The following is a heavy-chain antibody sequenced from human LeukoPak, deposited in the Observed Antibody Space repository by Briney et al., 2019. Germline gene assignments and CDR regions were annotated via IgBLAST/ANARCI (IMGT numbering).Heavy chain of an antibody. CDR1: GFSFSYYW. CDR3: ARDAEVGTLFGVLSRYNWFDP. J-gene: IGHJ5*02. CDR2: IKQDGSEK. D-gene: IGHD3-3*01. Sequence: GGSLRLSCAASGFSFSYYWMSWVRHAPGKGLEWVANIKQDGSEKYYVDSVKGRFTISRDNDKKSLYLQMNSLRAEDTAIYYCARDAEVGTLFGVLSRYNWFDPWGQGTLVTVSS. V-gene: IGHV3-7*01.